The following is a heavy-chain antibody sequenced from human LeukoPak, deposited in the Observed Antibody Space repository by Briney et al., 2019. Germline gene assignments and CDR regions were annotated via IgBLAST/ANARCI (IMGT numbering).Heavy chain of an antibody. Sequence: GGSLRLSCAASGFTFSSYAMSWVRQAPGKGLEWVSSISSSSSYIYYADSVKGRFTISRDNAKNSLYLQMNSLRAEDTAVYYCARVRGIQLWFSFAFDIWGQGTMVTVSS. J-gene: IGHJ3*02. CDR3: ARVRGIQLWFSFAFDI. CDR2: ISSSSSYI. D-gene: IGHD5-18*01. V-gene: IGHV3-21*01. CDR1: GFTFSSYA.